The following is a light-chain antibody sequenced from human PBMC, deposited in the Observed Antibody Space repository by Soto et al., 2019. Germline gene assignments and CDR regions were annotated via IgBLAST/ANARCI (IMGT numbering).Light chain of an antibody. J-gene: IGKJ5*01. CDR1: QGVTTN. CDR2: DVS. V-gene: IGKV3-15*01. CDR3: QQYNNWPFS. Sequence: EIVMPQSPASLSVTPGERVPLSCRAGQGVTTNFAWYQQKSGQSPRLLIYDVSTRATGVPARFSGTGSETDFTLTISGLQSEDSAAYFCQQYNNWPFSFGQGTRLEIK.